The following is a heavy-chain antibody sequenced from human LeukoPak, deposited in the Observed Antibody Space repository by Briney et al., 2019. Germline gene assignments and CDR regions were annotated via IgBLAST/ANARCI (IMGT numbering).Heavy chain of an antibody. CDR2: INPSGGST. J-gene: IGHJ4*02. Sequence: ASVKVSCKASGYTFTSYYIHWVRQAPGQGLEWMGIINPSGGSTSYAQKFQGRVTMTRDMSTSTAYMELSSLRSEDTAVYYCARTEQQPVGWYFDYWGQRTLVTVSS. V-gene: IGHV1-46*01. CDR1: GYTFTSYY. D-gene: IGHD6-13*01. CDR3: ARTEQQPVGWYFDY.